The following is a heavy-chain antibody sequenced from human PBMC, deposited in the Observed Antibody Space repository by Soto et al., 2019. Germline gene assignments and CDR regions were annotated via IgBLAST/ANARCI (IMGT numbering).Heavy chain of an antibody. CDR1: GGSFSGYY. CDR3: AREGTMFRFDP. V-gene: IGHV4-34*01. D-gene: IGHD3-10*02. CDR2: INHSRST. J-gene: IGHJ5*02. Sequence: SETLSLTCAVYGGSFSGYYWSWIRQPPGKGLEWIGEINHSRSTNYNPSLKSRVTISVDTSKNQFSLKLSSVTAADTAVYYCAREGTMFRFDPWGQGTLVTVSS.